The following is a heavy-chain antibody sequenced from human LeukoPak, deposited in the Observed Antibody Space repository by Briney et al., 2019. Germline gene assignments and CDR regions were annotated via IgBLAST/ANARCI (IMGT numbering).Heavy chain of an antibody. Sequence: ASVKVSCKASGYTFTGYYMHWVRQAPGQGLEWMGWINPNSGGTNYAQKFQGRVTMTRDTSISTAYMELSRLRSDDTAVYYCAREGWLGVVPAATRYINWFDPWGQGTLVTVSS. D-gene: IGHD2-2*01. V-gene: IGHV1-2*02. CDR1: GYTFTGYY. J-gene: IGHJ5*02. CDR2: INPNSGGT. CDR3: AREGWLGVVPAATRYINWFDP.